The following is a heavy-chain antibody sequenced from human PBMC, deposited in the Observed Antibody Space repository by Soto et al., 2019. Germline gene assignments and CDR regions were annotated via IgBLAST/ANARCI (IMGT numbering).Heavy chain of an antibody. CDR1: GFTFSSYA. CDR3: AKGYYGSGSYGNWFDP. V-gene: IGHV3-23*01. Sequence: EVQLLESGGGLVQPGGSLRLSCAASGFTFSSYAMSWVRQAPGKGLEWVSAISGSGGSTYYADSVKGRFTISRDNSKNTLYLQMNSLRAEDTAVYYCAKGYYGSGSYGNWFDPWGQGTLVTVSS. D-gene: IGHD3-10*01. CDR2: ISGSGGST. J-gene: IGHJ5*02.